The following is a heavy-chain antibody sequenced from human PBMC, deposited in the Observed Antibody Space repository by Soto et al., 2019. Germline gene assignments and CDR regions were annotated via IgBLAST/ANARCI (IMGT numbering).Heavy chain of an antibody. J-gene: IGHJ6*02. CDR3: ANSKQQLARNYYYYGMDV. Sequence: GGSQILSCAASSFAFRFYAFSWVSPNPVKWLEWVSAISGSGGSTYYADSVKGRFTISRDNSKNTLYLQMNSLRAEDTTVYYCANSKQQLARNYYYYGMDVWGQGTKVTV. CDR2: ISGSGGST. CDR1: SFAFRFYA. D-gene: IGHD6-13*01. V-gene: IGHV3-23*01.